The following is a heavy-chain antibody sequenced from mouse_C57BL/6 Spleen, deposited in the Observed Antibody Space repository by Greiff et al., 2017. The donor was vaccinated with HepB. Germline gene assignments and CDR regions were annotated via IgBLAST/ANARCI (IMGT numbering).Heavy chain of an antibody. CDR2: IYPRSGNT. J-gene: IGHJ4*01. D-gene: IGHD1-1*01. CDR1: GYTFTSYG. CDR3: ARGDYYGSSPHYYAMDY. Sequence: QVQLQQSGAELARPGASVKLSCKASGYTFTSYGISWVKRRTGQGLEWIGEIYPRSGNTYYNEKFKGKATLTADKSSSTAYMELRSLTSEDSAVYFCARGDYYGSSPHYYAMDYWGQGTSVTVSS. V-gene: IGHV1-81*01.